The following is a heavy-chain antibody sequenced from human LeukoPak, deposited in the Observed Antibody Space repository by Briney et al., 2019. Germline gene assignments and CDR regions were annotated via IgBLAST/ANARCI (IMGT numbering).Heavy chain of an antibody. J-gene: IGHJ4*02. V-gene: IGHV1-2*06. CDR2: IIPNSGGT. D-gene: IGHD3-22*01. CDR3: ARGDYDTNGYKFDY. Sequence: GESLKVSCKASGYTFTGYYMHWVRQAPGQGLEWMGRIIPNSGGTNSGQKFQGRLTMTRDTSISTAYMELSRLSSDDPAVYYCARGDYDTNGYKFDYWGQGTLVTVSS. CDR1: GYTFTGYY.